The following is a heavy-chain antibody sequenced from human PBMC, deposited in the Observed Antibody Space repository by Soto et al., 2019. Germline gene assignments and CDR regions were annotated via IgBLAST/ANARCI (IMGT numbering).Heavy chain of an antibody. Sequence: PGGSLRLSCAASGFTFSSYGMHWVRQAPGKGLEWVAVIWYDGSNKYYADSVKGRFTISRDNSKNTLYLQMNSLRAEDTAVYYCARDRGTQYFDYWGQGTLVTVSS. CDR2: IWYDGSNK. J-gene: IGHJ4*02. D-gene: IGHD1-1*01. CDR3: ARDRGTQYFDY. V-gene: IGHV3-33*01. CDR1: GFTFSSYG.